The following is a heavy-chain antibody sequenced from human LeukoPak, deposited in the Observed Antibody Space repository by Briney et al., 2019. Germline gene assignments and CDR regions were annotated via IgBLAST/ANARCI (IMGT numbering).Heavy chain of an antibody. Sequence: ASVKVSCKASGGTFISYAISWVRQAPGQGLEWMGGIIPIFGTANYAQKFQGRVTITADESTSTAYMELSSLRSEDTAVYYCARDLYCSSTSCYAGGYYYYGMDVWGQGTTVTVSS. V-gene: IGHV1-69*13. D-gene: IGHD2-2*01. CDR3: ARDLYCSSTSCYAGGYYYYGMDV. CDR2: IIPIFGTA. J-gene: IGHJ6*02. CDR1: GGTFISYA.